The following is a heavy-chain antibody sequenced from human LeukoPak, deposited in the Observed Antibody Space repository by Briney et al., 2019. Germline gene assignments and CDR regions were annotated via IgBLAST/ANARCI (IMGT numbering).Heavy chain of an antibody. V-gene: IGHV3-23*01. CDR2: ISGTGDHP. J-gene: IGHJ4*02. Sequence: GGSLRLSCAASGFTFTHYAMSWFRQAPGKGLDWVSTISGTGDHPYYAASVKGRFTISRDNSRSTLYLQMNSLRAEDTAIYYCATVLVGSSGWLFEYWGQGTLLTVSS. D-gene: IGHD6-19*01. CDR1: GFTFTHYA. CDR3: ATVLVGSSGWLFEY.